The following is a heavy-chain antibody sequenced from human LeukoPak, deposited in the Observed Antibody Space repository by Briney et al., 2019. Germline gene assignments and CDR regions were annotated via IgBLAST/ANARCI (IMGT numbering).Heavy chain of an antibody. D-gene: IGHD3-9*01. CDR2: IYTSGST. CDR3: AREGGDYDILTGYYYFDY. J-gene: IGHJ4*02. V-gene: IGHV4-61*02. Sequence: SETLSLTCTVSGGSISSGSYYWSWLRQPAGKGLEWIRRIYTSGSTNYNPSLKSRVTISVDTSKNQFSLKLSSVTAADTAVYYYAREGGDYDILTGYYYFDYWGQGTLVTVSS. CDR1: GGSISSGSYY.